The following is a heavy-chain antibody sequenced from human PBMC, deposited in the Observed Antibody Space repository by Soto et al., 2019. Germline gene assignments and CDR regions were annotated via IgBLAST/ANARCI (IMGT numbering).Heavy chain of an antibody. CDR3: AIADGFGVVPPFIDN. V-gene: IGHV4-39*01. CDR2: IHYSGNT. D-gene: IGHD3-3*01. J-gene: IGHJ4*01. Sequence: SETLSLTCSVSGASISSGQYHWAWIRQPPGKGLEWIASIHYSGNTHYNPSVRSRVAISVDTSKSQFSLRLRSVTAADTALYYCAIADGFGVVPPFIDNRGLGTLVTVSS. CDR1: GASISSGQYH.